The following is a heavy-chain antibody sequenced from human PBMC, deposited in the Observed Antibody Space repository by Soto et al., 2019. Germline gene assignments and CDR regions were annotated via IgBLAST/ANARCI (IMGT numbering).Heavy chain of an antibody. Sequence: QITLMESGPPLVNPTQALTLTCTFSGFSRSASGVGLGWINPPPGQDLQWHALIYWDDDKRYSPSMKSRLTITKDTSKNKVVLTRTNMNPVDTATYYSAHRRDYDILTGYNPGAFDIWGQGTMVTVSS. CDR2: IYWDDDK. V-gene: IGHV2-5*02. CDR3: AHRRDYDILTGYNPGAFDI. D-gene: IGHD3-9*01. CDR1: GFSRSASGVG. J-gene: IGHJ3*02.